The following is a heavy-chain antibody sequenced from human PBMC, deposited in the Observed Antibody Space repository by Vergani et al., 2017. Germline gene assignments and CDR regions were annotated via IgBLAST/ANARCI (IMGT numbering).Heavy chain of an antibody. D-gene: IGHD4-11*01. CDR3: AKERDGSNYGFDY. CDR2: ISGGSDAI. Sequence: EVQLLESGGGLVQPGGSLRLSCAASGFTFSSYAMSWVRQAPGKGLEWVSAISGGSDAINYADSVKGRFTISRDNAKNSLYLQMNSLRAEDTAVYYCAKERDGSNYGFDYWGRGTLVTVSS. CDR1: GFTFSSYA. V-gene: IGHV3-23*01. J-gene: IGHJ4*02.